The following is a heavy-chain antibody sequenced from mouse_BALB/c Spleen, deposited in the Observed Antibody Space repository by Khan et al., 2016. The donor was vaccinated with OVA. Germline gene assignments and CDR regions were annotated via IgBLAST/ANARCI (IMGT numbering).Heavy chain of an antibody. V-gene: IGHV9-3-1*01. J-gene: IGHJ4*01. CDR2: INTYTGEP. CDR3: ARTLYGSGYDYAMDY. CDR1: GYIFTNYG. Sequence: QIQLVQSGPELKKPGETVKISCKASGYIFTNYGMTWVKQAPGKGLKWMGWINTYTGEPTYADDFKGRFAFSLETSANTAYLQINNLKNEDTATYSCARTLYGSGYDYAMDYWGQGTSVTVSS. D-gene: IGHD1-1*01.